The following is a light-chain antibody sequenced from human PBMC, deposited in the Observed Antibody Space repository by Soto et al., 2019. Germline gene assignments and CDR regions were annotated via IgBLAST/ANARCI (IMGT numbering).Light chain of an antibody. V-gene: IGKV1D-12*01. CDR1: QGINSW. J-gene: IGKJ2*01. Sequence: DIPLTQSPSSVSASLGEIVTITCRASQGINSWLAWYQQKPGKXPTXLIYAASSLQGAVPSRFRGRGSGTDFTLSISSLQPEDVATYDCQQSNSFPYTFGQGTKVDI. CDR3: QQSNSFPYT. CDR2: AAS.